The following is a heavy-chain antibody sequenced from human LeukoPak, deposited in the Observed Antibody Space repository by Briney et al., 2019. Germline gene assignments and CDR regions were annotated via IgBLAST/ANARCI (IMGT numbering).Heavy chain of an antibody. Sequence: SETLSLTCTVSGGSLSSYYWSWIRQPPGKGLEWIGYIYYSGSTNYNPSLKSRVTISVDTSKNQFSLKLSSVTAADTAVYYCARGTYRDIVVVPGFAFDIWGQGTMVTVSS. V-gene: IGHV4-59*01. J-gene: IGHJ3*02. CDR3: ARGTYRDIVVVPGFAFDI. CDR1: GGSLSSYY. CDR2: IYYSGST. D-gene: IGHD2-2*01.